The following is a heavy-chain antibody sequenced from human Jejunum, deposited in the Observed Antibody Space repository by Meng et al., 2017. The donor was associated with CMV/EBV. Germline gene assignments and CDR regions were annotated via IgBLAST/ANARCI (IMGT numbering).Heavy chain of an antibody. CDR3: ADSLGGY. J-gene: IGHJ4*02. CDR1: GFGFSGCA. D-gene: IGHD3-22*01. CDR2: ITINGDIT. Sequence: LRHACAASGFGFSGCAMSWVRQAAGKGMEWVSSITINGDITYSVDSVRGRLNISRDNSKNTLYLQMNSLRAEDTAIYYCADSLGGYWGQGTLVTVSS. V-gene: IGHV3-23*01.